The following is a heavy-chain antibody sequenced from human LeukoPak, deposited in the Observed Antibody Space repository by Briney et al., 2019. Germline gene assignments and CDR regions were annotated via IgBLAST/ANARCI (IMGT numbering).Heavy chain of an antibody. V-gene: IGHV4-39*01. CDR2: ASYSGST. CDR3: ARPTAGAAYFDY. Sequence: PSETLSLTCTVSGGSISSNTYYWGWRRQPPGKWVEWIGSASYSGSTYYNPSFKSRVPISLDTSKNQFSLKLSSVTAADTAVYYCARPTAGAAYFDYWGQGTLVIVSS. CDR1: GGSISSNTYY. J-gene: IGHJ4*02. D-gene: IGHD1-1*01.